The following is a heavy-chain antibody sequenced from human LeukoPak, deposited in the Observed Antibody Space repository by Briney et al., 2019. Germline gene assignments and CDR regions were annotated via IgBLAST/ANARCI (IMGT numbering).Heavy chain of an antibody. V-gene: IGHV1-69*13. CDR3: ARDRPGSGSYSDY. D-gene: IGHD3-10*01. CDR1: GGTFSSYA. CDR2: IIPIFGTA. J-gene: IGHJ4*02. Sequence: SAKVSCKASGGTFSSYAISWVRQAPGQGLEWMGGIIPIFGTANYAQKFQGRVTITADESTSTAYMELSSLRSEDTAVYYCARDRPGSGSYSDYWGQGTLVTVSS.